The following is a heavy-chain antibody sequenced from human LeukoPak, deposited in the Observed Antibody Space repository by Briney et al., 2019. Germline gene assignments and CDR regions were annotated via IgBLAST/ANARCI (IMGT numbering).Heavy chain of an antibody. J-gene: IGHJ3*02. Sequence: GGSLRLSCAASGFTFSSYSMNWVRQAPGKGLEWVPSISSSSSYIYYADSVKGRFTISRDNAKNSLYLQMNSLRAEDTAVYYCARTRYDSSVPDAFDIWGQGTMVTVSS. CDR1: GFTFSSYS. CDR2: ISSSSSYI. V-gene: IGHV3-21*01. D-gene: IGHD3-22*01. CDR3: ARTRYDSSVPDAFDI.